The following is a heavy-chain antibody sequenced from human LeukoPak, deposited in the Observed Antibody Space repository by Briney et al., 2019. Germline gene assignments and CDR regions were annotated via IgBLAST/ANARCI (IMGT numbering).Heavy chain of an antibody. V-gene: IGHV4-30-4*01. CDR2: IYYSGST. CDR1: GGSISSGDYY. CDR3: ARGRGLGITMVRGVFDP. Sequence: SETLSLTCTVSGGSISSGDYYWSWIRQPPGKGLEWIGYIYYSGSTYYNPSLKSRVTISVDTSKNQFSQKLSSVTAADTAVYYCARGRGLGITMVRGVFDPWGQGTLVTVSS. D-gene: IGHD3-10*01. J-gene: IGHJ5*02.